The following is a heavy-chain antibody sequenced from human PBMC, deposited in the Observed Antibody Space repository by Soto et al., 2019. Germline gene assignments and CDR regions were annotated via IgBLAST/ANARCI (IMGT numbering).Heavy chain of an antibody. J-gene: IGHJ4*02. CDR3: AREVSARSIDY. Sequence: LSLTCAVSSGTISSSNWWTWVRQPPGKGLEWVALISDDGTKKYYADSVKGRFTISRDNSKKTLYLQMNSLRAEDTAVYYCAREVSARSIDYRGQGNLVPVSS. CDR2: ISDDGTKK. V-gene: IGHV3-30-3*01. CDR1: SGTISSSN.